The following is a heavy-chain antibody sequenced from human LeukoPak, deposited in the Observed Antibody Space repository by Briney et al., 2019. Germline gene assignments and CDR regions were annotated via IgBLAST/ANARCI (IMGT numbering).Heavy chain of an antibody. D-gene: IGHD3-10*01. Sequence: GGSLRLSCAASGFTFSSDSMNWVRQAPGKGLEWVSSISSSSSYIYYADSVKGRFTISRDNAKNSLYLQMNSLRAEDTAVYYCARAGYVGSGNYYYYMDVWGKGTTVTVSS. CDR3: ARAGYVGSGNYYYYMDV. J-gene: IGHJ6*03. CDR2: ISSSSSYI. V-gene: IGHV3-21*01. CDR1: GFTFSSDS.